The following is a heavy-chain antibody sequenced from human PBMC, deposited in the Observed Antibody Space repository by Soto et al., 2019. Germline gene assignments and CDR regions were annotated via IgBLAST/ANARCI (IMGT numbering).Heavy chain of an antibody. CDR1: GDSITTNGYY. CDR3: ARGGNRYSNVASGVGGFDF. V-gene: IGHV4-61*05. D-gene: IGHD5-12*01. Sequence: SETLSLTCSVSGDSITTNGYYWGWIRQPPGKGLEWIAYVYHTGATNYNPSLKSRVTISLDTSKGQFSLNLTSLTTADTAVYFCARGGNRYSNVASGVGGFDFWGQGSLVTVSS. CDR2: VYHTGAT. J-gene: IGHJ4*02.